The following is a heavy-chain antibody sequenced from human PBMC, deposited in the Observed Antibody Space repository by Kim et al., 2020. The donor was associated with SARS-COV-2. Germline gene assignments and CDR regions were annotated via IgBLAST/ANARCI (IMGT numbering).Heavy chain of an antibody. CDR1: GGSFSGHS. CDR2: ITHSGST. D-gene: IGHD2-2*02. Sequence: SETLSLTCAVYGGSFSGHSWTWIRQPPGKGLEWIGEITHSGSTKYNPSLKSRLTISIDMSKNQFSLKLTSVTAADTGLYYCTRGRVGVVPAPVLGLGPYYDYFTLDVWGHRTTGIVSS. CDR3: TRGRVGVVPAPVLGLGPYYDYFTLDV. V-gene: IGHV4-34*01. J-gene: IGHJ6*02.